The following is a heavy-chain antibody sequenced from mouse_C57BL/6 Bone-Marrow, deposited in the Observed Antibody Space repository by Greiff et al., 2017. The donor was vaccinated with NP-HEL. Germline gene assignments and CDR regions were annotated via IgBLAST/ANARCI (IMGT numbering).Heavy chain of an antibody. CDR3: TTFLMDY. J-gene: IGHJ4*01. CDR1: GFNIKDDY. CDR2: IDPENGDT. V-gene: IGHV14-4*01. Sequence: VQLKESGAELVRPGASVKLSCTASGFNIKDDYMHWVKQRPEQGLEWIGWIDPENGDTEYASKFQGKATITADTSSNTAYLQLSSLTSEDTAVYYCTTFLMDYWGQGTSVTVSS.